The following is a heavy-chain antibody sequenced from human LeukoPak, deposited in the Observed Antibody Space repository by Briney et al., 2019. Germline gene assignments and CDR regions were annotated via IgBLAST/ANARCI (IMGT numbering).Heavy chain of an antibody. CDR2: INHSGST. V-gene: IGHV4-34*01. Sequence: PSETLSLTCAVYGGSFSGYYWSWIRQPPGKGLEWIGEINHSGSTNYNPSLKSRVTISVDTSKNQFSLKLSSVTAADTAVYYCAREIPIVVVPAAKDPTNWFDPWGQGTLVTVSS. J-gene: IGHJ5*02. CDR1: GGSFSGYY. CDR3: AREIPIVVVPAAKDPTNWFDP. D-gene: IGHD2-2*01.